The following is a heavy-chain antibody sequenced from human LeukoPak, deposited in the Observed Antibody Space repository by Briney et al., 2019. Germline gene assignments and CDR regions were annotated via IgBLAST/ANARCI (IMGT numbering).Heavy chain of an antibody. Sequence: GGSLRLSCAASGFTFSSYGMHWVRQAPGKGLEWVAFIRYDGSNKYYADSVKGRFTISRDNSKNTLYLQMNSLRAEDTAVYFCAKDQRFAISNYDYWGQGTLVTVSS. D-gene: IGHD3-16*01. V-gene: IGHV3-30*02. CDR2: IRYDGSNK. CDR1: GFTFSSYG. CDR3: AKDQRFAISNYDY. J-gene: IGHJ4*02.